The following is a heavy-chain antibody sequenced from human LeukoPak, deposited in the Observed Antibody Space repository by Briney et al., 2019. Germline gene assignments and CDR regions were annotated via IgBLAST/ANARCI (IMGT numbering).Heavy chain of an antibody. CDR2: ISGSGGST. V-gene: IGHV3-23*01. Sequence: PGGSLRLSCAASGFTFSSYAMSWVRQAPGKGLEWVSAISGSGGSTYYADSVKGRFTISRDNSKNTLYLQMNSLRAEDTVVYYCAAHSSSWPYWYFDLWGRGTLVTVSS. J-gene: IGHJ2*01. CDR1: GFTFSSYA. CDR3: AAHSSSWPYWYFDL. D-gene: IGHD6-13*01.